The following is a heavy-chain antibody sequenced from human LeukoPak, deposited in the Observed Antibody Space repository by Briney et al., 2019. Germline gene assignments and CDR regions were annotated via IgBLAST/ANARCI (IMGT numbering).Heavy chain of an antibody. CDR1: GFTFSSYG. J-gene: IGHJ4*02. CDR3: ARNPKYGDGAFDY. CDR2: IWYDGSNK. D-gene: IGHD4-17*01. Sequence: GRSLRLSCAASGFTFSSYGMHWVRQAPGKGLEWVAVIWYDGSNKYYADSVKGRFTISRDNPKNTLYLQMNSLRAEDTAVYYCARNPKYGDGAFDYWGQGTLVTVSS. V-gene: IGHV3-33*01.